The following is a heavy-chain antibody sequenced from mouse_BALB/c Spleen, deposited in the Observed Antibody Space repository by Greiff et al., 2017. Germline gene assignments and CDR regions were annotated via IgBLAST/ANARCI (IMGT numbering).Heavy chain of an antibody. Sequence: EVQVVESGGGLVKPGGSLKLSCAASGFAFSSYDMSWVRQTPEKRLEWVAYISSGGGSTYYPDTVKGRFTISRDNAKNTLYLQMSSLKSEDTAMYYCARQGDYDYDYAMDYWGQGTSVTVSS. V-gene: IGHV5-12-1*01. J-gene: IGHJ4*01. CDR2: ISSGGGST. D-gene: IGHD2-4*01. CDR3: ARQGDYDYDYAMDY. CDR1: GFAFSSYD.